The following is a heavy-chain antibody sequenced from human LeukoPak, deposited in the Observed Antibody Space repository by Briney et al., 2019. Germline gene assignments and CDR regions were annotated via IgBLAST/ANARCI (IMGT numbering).Heavy chain of an antibody. CDR1: GGSISSYY. Sequence: PSETLSLTCTVSGGSISSYYWSWIRQHPGKGLEWIGYIYYSGSTNYNPSLKSRVTISVDTSKNQFSLKLSSVTAADTAVYYCAAWGSSWPNWFDPWGQGTLVTVSS. V-gene: IGHV4-59*01. CDR3: AAWGSSWPNWFDP. D-gene: IGHD6-13*01. J-gene: IGHJ5*02. CDR2: IYYSGST.